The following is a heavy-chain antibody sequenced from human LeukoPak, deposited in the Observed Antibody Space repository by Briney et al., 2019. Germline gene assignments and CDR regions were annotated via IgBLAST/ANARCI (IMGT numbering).Heavy chain of an antibody. CDR2: ISFSGAST. Sequence: PGGSLRLSCAASGFTFSSFAMNWVRQAPGKGPEWVSAISFSGASTYYADSVKGRFTISRDNSKNTLYLQMNSLRAEDTAVYYCARVGATYDFWSGYGPEYFQHWGQGTLVTVSS. CDR1: GFTFSSFA. V-gene: IGHV3-23*01. D-gene: IGHD3-3*01. J-gene: IGHJ1*01. CDR3: ARVGATYDFWSGYGPEYFQH.